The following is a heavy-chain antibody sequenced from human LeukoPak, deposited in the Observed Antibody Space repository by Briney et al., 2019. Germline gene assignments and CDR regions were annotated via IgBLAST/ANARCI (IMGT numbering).Heavy chain of an antibody. J-gene: IGHJ6*02. D-gene: IGHD6-13*01. CDR1: GYTFTVYY. CDR2: INPNSGGT. V-gene: IGHV1-2*06. Sequence: ASVKVSCKASGYTFTVYYIHWVRQAPGQGLEWMGRINPNSGGTNYAQKFQGRVTMTRDMSISTAYMELSRLTSDDTAVYYCARDIGQQREFGMDVWGQGTTVTVSS. CDR3: ARDIGQQREFGMDV.